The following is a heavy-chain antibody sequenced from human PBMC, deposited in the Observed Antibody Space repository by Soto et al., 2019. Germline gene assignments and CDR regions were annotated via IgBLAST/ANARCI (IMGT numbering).Heavy chain of an antibody. Sequence: PSETLSLTCTVSGGSISSYYWSWIRQPAGKGLEWIGRIYTSGSTNYNPSLKSRVTMSVDTSKNQFSLKLSSVTAADTAVYYCAREENCSDGICYSEYLQRWGQGTLVTVSS. CDR1: GGSISSYY. CDR3: AREENCSDGICYSEYLQR. J-gene: IGHJ1*01. V-gene: IGHV4-4*07. CDR2: IYTSGST. D-gene: IGHD2-15*01.